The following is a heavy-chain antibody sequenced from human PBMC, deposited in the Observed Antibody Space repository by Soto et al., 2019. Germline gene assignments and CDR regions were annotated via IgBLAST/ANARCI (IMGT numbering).Heavy chain of an antibody. CDR2: IIPIFGTA. Sequence: SVKVSCKASGGTFSSYAISWVRQAPGQGLEWMGGIIPIFGTANYAQKFQGRVTITADESTSTAYMELSSLRSEDTAVYYCARDKVLGKAYCGGDCYGPFGYWGQGTLVNVS. J-gene: IGHJ4*02. D-gene: IGHD2-21*02. CDR3: ARDKVLGKAYCGGDCYGPFGY. V-gene: IGHV1-69*13. CDR1: GGTFSSYA.